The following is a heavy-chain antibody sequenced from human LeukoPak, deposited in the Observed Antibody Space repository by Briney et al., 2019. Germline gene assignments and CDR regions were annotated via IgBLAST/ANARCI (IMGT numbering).Heavy chain of an antibody. CDR1: GGSISSYY. CDR2: IYYSGST. CDR3: ARSIAVVAECDY. V-gene: IGHV4-59*08. Sequence: SETLSLACTVSGGSISSYYWSWIRQPPGKGLEWIGYIYYSGSTNYNPSLKSRVTISVDTSKNQFSLKLSSVTAADTAVYYCARSIAVVAECDYWGQGTLVTVSS. J-gene: IGHJ4*02. D-gene: IGHD4-23*01.